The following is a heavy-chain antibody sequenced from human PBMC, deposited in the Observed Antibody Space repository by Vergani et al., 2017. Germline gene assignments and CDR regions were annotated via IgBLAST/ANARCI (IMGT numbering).Heavy chain of an antibody. V-gene: IGHV3-30*02. CDR1: GFSLSPYG. CDR2: IRPDGSNK. Sequence: QVQLVESGGGVVQPGGSLRLSCVASGFSLSPYGMHWVRQAPGKGLEWVTFIRPDGSNKYYADSVKGRFTISRDNSKNTLYLQMNSLRAEDTAVYYCAKDLYSNGNQILDYWGQGTLVTVSS. J-gene: IGHJ4*02. D-gene: IGHD4-11*01. CDR3: AKDLYSNGNQILDY.